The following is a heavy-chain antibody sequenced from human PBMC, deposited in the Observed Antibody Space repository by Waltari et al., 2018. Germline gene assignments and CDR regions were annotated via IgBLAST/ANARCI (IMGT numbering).Heavy chain of an antibody. CDR1: GSFFHNFG. J-gene: IGHJ4*02. CDR3: ARSRRGDYYDPSSH. Sequence: EVSLVESGGKVVKPGGSLRLSCETSGSFFHNFGLNWFRQAPGKGLEWVATISMSGNIIYYGQSVEGRFTISRDNAKKSVFLQMNSLRADDTATYYCARSRRGDYYDPSSHWGQGTLVTVSS. CDR2: ISMSGNII. V-gene: IGHV3-21*01. D-gene: IGHD3-16*01.